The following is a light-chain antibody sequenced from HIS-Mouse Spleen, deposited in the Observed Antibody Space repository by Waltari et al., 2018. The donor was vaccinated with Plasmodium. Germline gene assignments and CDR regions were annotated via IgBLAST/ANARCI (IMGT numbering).Light chain of an antibody. CDR3: QQYGSSPIT. V-gene: IGKV3-20*01. Sequence: EIVLTPSPGTLSLSQGERATLSCRASQSFSSRYLAWYQQKPGQAPRLLILGAASRATGNPDRFSGSGSGTDFTLTISRLEPEDFAVYYCQQYGSSPITFGQGTRLEIK. CDR1: QSFSSRY. J-gene: IGKJ5*01. CDR2: GAA.